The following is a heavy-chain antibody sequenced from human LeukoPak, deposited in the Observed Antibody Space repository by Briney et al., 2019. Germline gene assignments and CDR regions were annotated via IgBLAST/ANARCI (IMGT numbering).Heavy chain of an antibody. Sequence: SVKVSCKASGGTFSSYAISWVRQAPGQGLEWMGRIIPILGTANYAQKFQGRVTITADKSTSTAYMELSSLRSEDTAVYYCARGDGSSWYEGRDYWGQGTLVTVSS. D-gene: IGHD6-13*01. CDR1: GGTFSSYA. CDR2: IIPILGTA. CDR3: ARGDGSSWYEGRDY. V-gene: IGHV1-69*04. J-gene: IGHJ4*02.